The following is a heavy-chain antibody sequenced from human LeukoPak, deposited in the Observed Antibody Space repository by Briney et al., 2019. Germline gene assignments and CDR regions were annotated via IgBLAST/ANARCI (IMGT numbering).Heavy chain of an antibody. CDR3: ARDPGSGDLDY. CDR1: GGTFSGYA. D-gene: IGHD3-3*01. V-gene: IGHV1-69*13. Sequence: ASVKVSCKASGGTFSGYAISGVRQAPGQGLEWMGGIIPIFGTANYAQKFQGRVTITADESTSTAYMELSSLRSEDTAVYYCARDPGSGDLDYWGQGTLVTVSS. J-gene: IGHJ4*02. CDR2: IIPIFGTA.